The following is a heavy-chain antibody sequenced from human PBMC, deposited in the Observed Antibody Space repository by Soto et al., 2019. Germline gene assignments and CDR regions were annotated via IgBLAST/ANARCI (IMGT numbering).Heavy chain of an antibody. CDR2: IIPIFGTA. J-gene: IGHJ4*02. Sequence: QVQLVQSGAEVRKPGSSVKVSCKASGGTFSRHAISWVRQAPGQGLEWMGGIIPIFGTANHAQKFQGRVTIIADESTSTVYMGLRSLRSEDTAMYYCARGWGYDSNDYYYAYWGQGTLVIVSS. CDR1: GGTFSRHA. CDR3: ARGWGYDSNDYYYAY. D-gene: IGHD3-22*01. V-gene: IGHV1-69*01.